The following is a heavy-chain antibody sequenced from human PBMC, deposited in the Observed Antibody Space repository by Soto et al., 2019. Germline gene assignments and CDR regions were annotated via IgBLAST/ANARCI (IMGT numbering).Heavy chain of an antibody. CDR3: ARGGYYTLIRGAFDI. J-gene: IGHJ3*02. D-gene: IGHD3-3*01. Sequence: GASVQVSCKASGYTFPSYAMHWVRQAPGQRLEWMGWINAGNGNTKYSQKFQGRVTITRDTSASTAYMELSSLRSEDTAVYYCARGGYYTLIRGAFDIWGQGTMVTVSS. CDR2: INAGNGNT. V-gene: IGHV1-3*01. CDR1: GYTFPSYA.